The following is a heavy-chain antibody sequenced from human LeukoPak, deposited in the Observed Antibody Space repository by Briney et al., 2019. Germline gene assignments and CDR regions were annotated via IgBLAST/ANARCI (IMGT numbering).Heavy chain of an antibody. CDR1: GFTFSSYW. Sequence: GGSLRLSCAASGFTFSSYWMHWVRQAPGKGLAWVSRINSDGSSTSYADSVKGRFTISRDNAKNTLYLQMNSLRAEDTAVYYCARDLSYYDFWSGYYTNYGMDVWGQGTTVTVSS. D-gene: IGHD3-3*01. J-gene: IGHJ6*02. CDR3: ARDLSYYDFWSGYYTNYGMDV. CDR2: INSDGSST. V-gene: IGHV3-74*01.